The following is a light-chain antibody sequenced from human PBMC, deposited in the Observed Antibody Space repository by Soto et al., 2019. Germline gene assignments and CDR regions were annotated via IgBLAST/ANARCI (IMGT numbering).Light chain of an antibody. CDR3: QHYNTYSTWT. V-gene: IGKV3-20*01. Sequence: EIMLTQSPGTLSPSPGERATLSCRASQSVSNNYLAWYQQKPGQAPRLLIYGASIRATGIPDTFSGSGSGTEFTLTISSLQTDDCATYYGQHYNTYSTWTFGQGTKVDIK. CDR1: QSVSNNY. CDR2: GAS. J-gene: IGKJ1*01.